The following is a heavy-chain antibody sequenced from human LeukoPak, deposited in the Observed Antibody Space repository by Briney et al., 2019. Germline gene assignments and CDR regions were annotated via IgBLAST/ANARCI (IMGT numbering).Heavy chain of an antibody. D-gene: IGHD3-3*01. J-gene: IGHJ3*02. Sequence: SETLSLTCAVYGGSFSGYYWSWIRQPPGKGLEWIGEINHSGSTNYNPSLKSRVTISVDTSKNQFSLKLSSVTAADTAVYYCARQARWSGDAFDIWGQGTMVTVSS. V-gene: IGHV4-34*01. CDR2: INHSGST. CDR3: ARQARWSGDAFDI. CDR1: GGSFSGYY.